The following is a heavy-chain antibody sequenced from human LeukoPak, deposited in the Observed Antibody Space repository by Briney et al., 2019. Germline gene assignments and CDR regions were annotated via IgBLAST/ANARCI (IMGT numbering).Heavy chain of an antibody. V-gene: IGHV3-64*01. J-gene: IGHJ4*02. CDR1: GFTFSSYA. Sequence: PGGSLRLSCAASGFTFSSYAMHWVRQAPGKGLEYVSAISSNGGSTYYANSVKGRFTISRDNAKNSLYLQMNSLRAEDTALYYCARVASNYDFDYWGQGTLVTVSS. D-gene: IGHD4-11*01. CDR3: ARVASNYDFDY. CDR2: ISSNGGST.